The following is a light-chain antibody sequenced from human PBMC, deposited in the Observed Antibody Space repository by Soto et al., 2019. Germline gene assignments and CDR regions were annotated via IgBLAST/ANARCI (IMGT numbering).Light chain of an antibody. CDR2: DAS. CDR1: QSVTNY. J-gene: IGKJ1*01. Sequence: EIVLTQYPATQSLSPGERATLSCRASQSVTNYLAWYQQNPGQAPRLLIYDASNRATGIPARFSGSGSGTDVTLTISSREPDDCAFYYCQQSSNWPSGTGGQGNKVAI. CDR3: QQSSNWPSGT. V-gene: IGKV3-11*01.